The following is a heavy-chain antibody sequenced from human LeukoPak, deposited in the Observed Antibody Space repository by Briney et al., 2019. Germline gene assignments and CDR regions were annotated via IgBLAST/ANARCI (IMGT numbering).Heavy chain of an antibody. Sequence: GGSLRLSCEGSAFIFSGHWMNWVRQTRGKGLEWVANIKEDGTETYYVDSVKGRFTISRDNAKNSLYLQMNSLRVEDTAVYYCAKEGRSLQTYWGQGTLVTVSS. D-gene: IGHD5-24*01. CDR2: IKEDGTET. CDR3: AKEGRSLQTY. J-gene: IGHJ4*02. V-gene: IGHV3-7*03. CDR1: AFIFSGHW.